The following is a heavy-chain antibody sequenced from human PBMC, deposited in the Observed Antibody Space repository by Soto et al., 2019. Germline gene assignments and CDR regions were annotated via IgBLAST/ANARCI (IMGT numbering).Heavy chain of an antibody. Sequence: XGTLSLTCTVSAGSITSYYWSWIRQSPGKGLEWIGYIYHSGHSNYNPSLKSRVTMSVDTPKSQFSLKLLSMTAADTAVHYCAREGGGGTIAFDYWGQGTQVTVSS. D-gene: IGHD2-21*01. CDR3: AREGGGGTIAFDY. CDR2: IYHSGHS. J-gene: IGHJ4*02. V-gene: IGHV4-59*01. CDR1: AGSITSYY.